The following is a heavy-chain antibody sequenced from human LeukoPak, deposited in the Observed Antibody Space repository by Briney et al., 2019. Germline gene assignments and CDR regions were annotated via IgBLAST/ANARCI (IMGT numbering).Heavy chain of an antibody. CDR2: IYSGGST. J-gene: IGHJ4*02. V-gene: IGHV3-53*01. D-gene: IGHD5-18*01. CDR1: GFTVSSND. Sequence: PGGSLRLSCAASGFTVSSNDMSWVRQAPGKGLEWVSVIYSGGSTYYADSVKGRFTISRDNSKNTLYLQMNSLRAEDTAVYYCASTPAGGYSYGYGYWGQGTLVTVSS. CDR3: ASTPAGGYSYGYGY.